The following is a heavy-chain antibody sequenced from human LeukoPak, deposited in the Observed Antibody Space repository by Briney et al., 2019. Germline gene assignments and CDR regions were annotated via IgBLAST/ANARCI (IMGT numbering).Heavy chain of an antibody. Sequence: PGGSLRLSCAASGFTVSSNYMSWVRQAPGKGLEWVSIIYSDDTTAYADSVKDRFTISRDNSKNTLYLQLNNLRAEDTAVYYCARARVPAAMAIDYWGQGTLVTVSS. CDR1: GFTVSSNY. CDR2: IYSDDTT. D-gene: IGHD2-2*01. CDR3: ARARVPAAMAIDY. J-gene: IGHJ4*02. V-gene: IGHV3-53*01.